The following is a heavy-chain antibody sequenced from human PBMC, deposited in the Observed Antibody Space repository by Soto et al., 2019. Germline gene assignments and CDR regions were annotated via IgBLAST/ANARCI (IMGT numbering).Heavy chain of an antibody. J-gene: IGHJ5*02. Sequence: SETLSLTCTVSGDSLRSRYHYRAWIRQLPGKGLEWIGSIYYTGNTYYNPSLKSRVSISVDMATNEISLRLRAESVADTAVYYCVRVEMYAGEFTPNCDRWGQGALVTVSS. CDR3: VRVEMYAGEFTPNCDR. V-gene: IGHV4-39*01. D-gene: IGHD2-8*01. CDR2: IYYTGNT. CDR1: GDSLRSRYHY.